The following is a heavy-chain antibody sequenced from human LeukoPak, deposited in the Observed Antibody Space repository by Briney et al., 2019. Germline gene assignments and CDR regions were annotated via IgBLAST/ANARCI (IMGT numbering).Heavy chain of an antibody. Sequence: GGSLRLSCVASGFTFSSYAMSWVRQAPGKGLEWVSAISGSGGSTYYADSVKGRFTISRDNSKNTLYLQMNSLRAEDTAVYYCAKDTGGIQLWSFDYWGQGTLVTVSS. J-gene: IGHJ4*02. CDR3: AKDTGGIQLWSFDY. CDR1: GFTFSSYA. V-gene: IGHV3-23*01. CDR2: ISGSGGST. D-gene: IGHD5-18*01.